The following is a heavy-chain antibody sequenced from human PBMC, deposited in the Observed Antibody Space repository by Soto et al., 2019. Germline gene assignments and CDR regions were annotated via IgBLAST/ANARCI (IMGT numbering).Heavy chain of an antibody. V-gene: IGHV3-23*01. CDR1: GFTFSNYA. CDR3: AKVGSERYSGQHSDY. J-gene: IGHJ4*02. Sequence: EVQLLESGGGLVQPGGSLRLSCAASGFTFSNYAMNWVRQAPGKGLEWVSTISSSSGSTYYAASVKGRFTISRDNSKNFLYLQMISLRGDDTAVYYCAKVGSERYSGQHSDYWGQGALVTIAS. D-gene: IGHD5-12*01. CDR2: ISSSSGST.